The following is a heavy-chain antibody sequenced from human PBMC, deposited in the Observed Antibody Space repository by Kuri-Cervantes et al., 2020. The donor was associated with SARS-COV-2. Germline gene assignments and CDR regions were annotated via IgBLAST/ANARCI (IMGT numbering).Heavy chain of an antibody. V-gene: IGHV3-21*01. Sequence: LSLTCAASGFTFSTHAMSWVRQAPGKGLEWVSSIRDNSLTTYYADSMKGRFTISRDNAKNSLYLQINSLRAEDTAVYYCARDLLVRIRAHAFDIWGQGTMVTVSS. CDR3: ARDLLVRIRAHAFDI. CDR2: IRDNSLTT. D-gene: IGHD2-8*02. CDR1: GFTFSTHA. J-gene: IGHJ3*02.